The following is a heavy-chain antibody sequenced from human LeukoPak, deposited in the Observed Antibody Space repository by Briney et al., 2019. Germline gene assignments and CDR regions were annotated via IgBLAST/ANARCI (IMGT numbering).Heavy chain of an antibody. CDR3: ARIGVAGMDY. Sequence: GGSLRLACAASGFTFSSYWMSWVRQAPGKELERVANIKQDGSEKYYVDSVKGRFTISRDNAKNSLYLQMNSLRAEDTAVYYCARIGVAGMDYWGQGTLVTVSS. J-gene: IGHJ4*02. D-gene: IGHD6-13*01. CDR2: IKQDGSEK. CDR1: GFTFSSYW. V-gene: IGHV3-7*01.